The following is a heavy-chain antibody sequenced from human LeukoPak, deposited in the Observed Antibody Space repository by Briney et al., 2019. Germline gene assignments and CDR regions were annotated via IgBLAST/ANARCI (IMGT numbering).Heavy chain of an antibody. CDR2: ISDSGGRT. CDR3: RGVVIRVILVGIHKEANYFDS. J-gene: IGHJ4*02. D-gene: IGHD3-22*01. CDR1: GFTLSNYG. Sequence: PGGSLRLSCAVSGFTLSNYGMSWVRQAPGKGLEWVAGISDSGGRTNYADSVKGRFSISRDNPKNTLYLQMNSLRAEDTAVYAKRGVVIRVILVGIHKEANYFDSWGQGALVTVSS. V-gene: IGHV3-23*01.